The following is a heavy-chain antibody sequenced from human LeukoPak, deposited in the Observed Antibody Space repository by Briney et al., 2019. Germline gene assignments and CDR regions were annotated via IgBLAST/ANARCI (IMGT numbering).Heavy chain of an antibody. CDR2: IYYSGST. V-gene: IGHV4-59*01. CDR3: ARDLGPSRGFDY. J-gene: IGHJ4*02. CDR1: AGSISRFY. D-gene: IGHD3-10*01. Sequence: PSETLSLTCAVSAGSISRFYWSWIRQPPGKGLEWIGYIYYSGSTHYSPSLKTRVTISVDTSKNQFSLKLNSVTAADTAVYYCARDLGPSRGFDYWGQGTLVTVSS.